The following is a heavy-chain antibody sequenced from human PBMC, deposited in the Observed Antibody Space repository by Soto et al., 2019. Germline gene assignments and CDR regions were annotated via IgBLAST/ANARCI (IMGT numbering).Heavy chain of an antibody. CDR1: GYTFTSYA. J-gene: IGHJ6*02. V-gene: IGHV1-3*01. CDR3: ARDPTDSSGYYYYYGMDV. Sequence: QVQLVQSGAEVKKPGASVKVSCKASGYTFTSYAMHWVRQAPGQRLEWMGWINAGNGNTKYSQKFQGRVTITRDTSASTAYMELSSLRSEDTAVYYCARDPTDSSGYYYYYGMDVWGQGTTVTVSS. D-gene: IGHD3-22*01. CDR2: INAGNGNT.